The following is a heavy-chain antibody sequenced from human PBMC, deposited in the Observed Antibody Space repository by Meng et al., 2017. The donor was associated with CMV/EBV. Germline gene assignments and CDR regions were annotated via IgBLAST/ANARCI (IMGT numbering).Heavy chain of an antibody. J-gene: IGHJ6*02. D-gene: IGHD3-3*01. CDR2: ISSSSSYI. CDR1: GFTFSSYS. V-gene: IGHV3-21*01. CDR3: ARETGVARYDWYGMDV. Sequence: GESLKISCAASGFTFSSYSMYWVRQAPGKGLEWVSFISSSSSYIYYADSVKGRFTISRDNAKNSLYLQMNSLRAEDTAVYYCARETGVARYDWYGMDVWGQGTTVTVSS.